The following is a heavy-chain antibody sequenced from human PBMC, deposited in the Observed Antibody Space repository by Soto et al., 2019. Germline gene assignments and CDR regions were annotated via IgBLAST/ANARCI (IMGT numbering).Heavy chain of an antibody. CDR2: VWFDGSKK. CDR3: AREGRAYCGGDCSLFDN. D-gene: IGHD2-21*02. Sequence: QVQLVESGGGVVQSGRSLRLSCAAYGFTFSSYGMHWFRQAPGKGLEWVALVWFDGSKKYYADSVKGRFTISRDNSKKTLYLQMNSLRVEDTAVYYCAREGRAYCGGDCSLFDNWGQGTLVTVSS. J-gene: IGHJ4*02. V-gene: IGHV3-33*01. CDR1: GFTFSSYG.